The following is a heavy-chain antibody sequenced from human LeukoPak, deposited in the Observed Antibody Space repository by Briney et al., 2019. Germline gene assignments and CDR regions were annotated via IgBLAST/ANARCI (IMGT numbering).Heavy chain of an antibody. CDR1: GYSVSSNSAA. V-gene: IGHV6-1*01. CDR3: ARSGGTAIGNYERATFDY. D-gene: IGHD1-7*01. J-gene: IGHJ4*02. Sequence: SQALSLRFSIAGYSVSSNSAARNWISQSPSKGLEWLGRTFYRSKWDNEYEVSVKTRLTIHADTSKNHFSLQLNSVTPEDTAVYYCARSGGTAIGNYERATFDYWGQGTLVTVSS. CDR2: TFYRSKWDN.